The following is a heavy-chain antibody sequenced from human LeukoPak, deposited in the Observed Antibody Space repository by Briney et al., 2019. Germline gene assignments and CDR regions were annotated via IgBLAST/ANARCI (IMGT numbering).Heavy chain of an antibody. Sequence: PGGSLRLSCAASGFTVSSNYMNWVRQAPGKGLEWVSVIYNDGSTYYADSVKGRFTISRDNSKNTLYLQMSSLRAEDTAVYYCARDPTSGWYYFDYWGRGTLVTVSS. CDR1: GFTVSSNY. CDR2: IYNDGST. D-gene: IGHD6-19*01. J-gene: IGHJ4*02. V-gene: IGHV3-53*01. CDR3: ARDPTSGWYYFDY.